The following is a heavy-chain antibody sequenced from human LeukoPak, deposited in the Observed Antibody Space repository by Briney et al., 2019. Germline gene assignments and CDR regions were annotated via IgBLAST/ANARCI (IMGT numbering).Heavy chain of an antibody. D-gene: IGHD6-25*01. Sequence: PGGSLRLSCAASGFTFSSYAMSWVRQAPGKGLEWVSVIYSGGSTYYADSVKGRFTISRDNSKNTLYLQMNSLRAEDTAVYYCARGGYVKVLDYWGQGTLVTVSS. V-gene: IGHV3-53*01. CDR2: IYSGGST. J-gene: IGHJ4*02. CDR3: ARGGYVKVLDY. CDR1: GFTFSSYA.